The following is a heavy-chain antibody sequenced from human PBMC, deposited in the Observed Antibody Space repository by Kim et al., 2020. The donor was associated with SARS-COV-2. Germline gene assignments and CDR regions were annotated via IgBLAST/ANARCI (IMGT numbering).Heavy chain of an antibody. CDR2: IYSGGSST. Sequence: GGSLRLSCAASGFTFSSYAMSWVRQAPGKGLEWVSVIYSGGSSTYYADSEKGRFTISRDNSKNTLYLQMNSLRAEDTAVYYCAKDAQDTAMVTGYFDYWGQGTLVTVSS. J-gene: IGHJ4*02. D-gene: IGHD5-18*01. CDR1: GFTFSSYA. V-gene: IGHV3-23*03. CDR3: AKDAQDTAMVTGYFDY.